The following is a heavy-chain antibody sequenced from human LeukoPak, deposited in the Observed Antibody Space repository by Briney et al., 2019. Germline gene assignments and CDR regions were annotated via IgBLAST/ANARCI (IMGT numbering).Heavy chain of an antibody. CDR3: ARERFHGSGAPRYDY. CDR2: IKQDGSEK. J-gene: IGHJ4*02. V-gene: IGHV3-7*01. CDR1: GFTFSSYW. Sequence: GGSLRLSCAASGFTFSSYWMSWVRQAPGKGLEWVANIKQDGSEKYYVDSVKGRFTISRDNAKNSLYLQMNSLRAEDTAIYYCARERFHGSGAPRYDYWGQGTLVTVSS. D-gene: IGHD3-10*01.